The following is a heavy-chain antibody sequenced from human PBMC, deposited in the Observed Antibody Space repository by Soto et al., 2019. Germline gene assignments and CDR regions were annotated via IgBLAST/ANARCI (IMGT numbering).Heavy chain of an antibody. Sequence: SVKVSCKASGGTFSSYAISWVRQAPGQGLEWMGGIIPIFGTANYAQKFQGRVTITADESTSTAYMELSSLRSEDTAVYYCARGVAAAGIGGYYYYGMDVWGQGTTVTVSS. CDR1: GGTFSSYA. CDR2: IIPIFGTA. V-gene: IGHV1-69*13. J-gene: IGHJ6*02. D-gene: IGHD6-13*01. CDR3: ARGVAAAGIGGYYYYGMDV.